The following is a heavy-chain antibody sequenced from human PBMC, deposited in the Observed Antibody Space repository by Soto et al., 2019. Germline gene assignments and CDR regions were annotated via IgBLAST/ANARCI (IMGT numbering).Heavy chain of an antibody. J-gene: IGHJ4*02. Sequence: SETLSLTCTVSGGSISSYYWSWVRQPPGKGLEWIGYIYYSGSTNYNPSLKSRVTISVDTSKNQFSLKLSSVTAADTAVYYCAGGYDLDYFDYWGQGTLVTVSS. CDR3: AGGYDLDYFDY. CDR1: GGSISSYY. CDR2: IYYSGST. D-gene: IGHD5-12*01. V-gene: IGHV4-59*01.